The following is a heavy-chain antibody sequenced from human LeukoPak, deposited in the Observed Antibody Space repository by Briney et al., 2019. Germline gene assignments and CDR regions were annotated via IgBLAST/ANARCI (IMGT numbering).Heavy chain of an antibody. V-gene: IGHV3-21*01. CDR3: ARGPLEQQHFGGFDY. CDR2: ISSSSSYI. CDR1: GFTFSSYS. Sequence: GGSLRLSCAASGFTFSSYSMNWVRQAPGKGLEWVSSISSSSSYIYYADSVKGRFTISRDNAQNSLYLQMNSLRAEDTAVYYCARGPLEQQHFGGFDYWGQGTLVTVSS. J-gene: IGHJ4*02. D-gene: IGHD6-13*01.